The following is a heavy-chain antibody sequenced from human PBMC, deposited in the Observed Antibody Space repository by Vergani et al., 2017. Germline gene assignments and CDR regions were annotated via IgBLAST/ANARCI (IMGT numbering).Heavy chain of an antibody. CDR2: IKSKTDGGTT. CDR1: GFTFSNAW. Sequence: EVQLVESGGGLVKPGGSLRLSCAASGFTFSNAWMSWVRQAPGKGLEWVGRIKSKTDGGTTDYAAPVKGRFTISRDDSKNTLYLQMNSLRAEDTAVYYCASSPPWYSSGWNGVGYWGQGTLVTVSS. V-gene: IGHV3-15*01. D-gene: IGHD6-19*01. J-gene: IGHJ4*02. CDR3: ASSPPWYSSGWNGVGY.